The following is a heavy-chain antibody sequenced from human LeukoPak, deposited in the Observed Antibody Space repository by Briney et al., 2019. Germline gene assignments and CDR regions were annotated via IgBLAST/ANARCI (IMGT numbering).Heavy chain of an antibody. CDR2: INPSGGST. D-gene: IGHD3-3*01. J-gene: IGHJ5*02. CDR3: AREGYDFWSGPQFDP. V-gene: IGHV1-46*01. Sequence: ASVKVSCKASGYTFTGYYMHWVRQAPGQGLEWMGIINPSGGSTSYAQKFQGRVTISVDTSKNQFSLKLSSVTAADTAVYYCAREGYDFWSGPQFDPWGQGTLVTVSS. CDR1: GYTFTGYY.